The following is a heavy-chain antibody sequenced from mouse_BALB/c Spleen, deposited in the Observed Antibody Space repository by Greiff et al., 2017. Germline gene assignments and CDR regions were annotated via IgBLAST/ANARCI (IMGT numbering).Heavy chain of an antibody. Sequence: VQLQQPGAELVMPGASVKISCKASGYAFSSYWMNWVKQRPGQGLEWIGQIYPGDGDTNYNGKFKGKVTLTADKSSSTDYMQLSSLTSEDSAVYFSARDGSLIRLRGVAYWGQGTSVTVSS. CDR3: ARDGSLIRLRGVAY. J-gene: IGHJ4*01. CDR1: GYAFSSYW. CDR2: IYPGDGDT. V-gene: IGHV1-80*01. D-gene: IGHD1-2*01.